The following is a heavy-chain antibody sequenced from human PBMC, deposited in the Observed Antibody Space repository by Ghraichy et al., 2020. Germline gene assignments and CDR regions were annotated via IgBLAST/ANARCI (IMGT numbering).Heavy chain of an antibody. D-gene: IGHD2-2*01. J-gene: IGHJ4*02. V-gene: IGHV4-39*01. Sequence: SQTLSLTCTVSGDSIRSGSFFWGWIRQPPGKGLEWIGSMHYSGSTYYNPSLKSRVTISVDTSKNQFSLNLRSVTAADTAVYYCARQPASSMWEFAFDCWGQGTLVTVSS. CDR1: GDSIRSGSFF. CDR2: MHYSGST. CDR3: ARQPASSMWEFAFDC.